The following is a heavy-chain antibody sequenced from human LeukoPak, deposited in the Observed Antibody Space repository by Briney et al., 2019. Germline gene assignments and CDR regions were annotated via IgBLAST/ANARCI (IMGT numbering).Heavy chain of an antibody. V-gene: IGHV3-30-3*01. CDR3: ARDRPGGGGNPVVAFDI. J-gene: IGHJ3*02. Sequence: GGSLRLSCAASGFTFSSYAMHWVRQAPGKGLEWVAVISYDGSNKYYADSVKGRFTISRDNSKNTLYLQMNSLRAEDTAVYYCARDRPGGGGNPVVAFDIWGQGTMVTVSS. CDR1: GFTFSSYA. D-gene: IGHD4-23*01. CDR2: ISYDGSNK.